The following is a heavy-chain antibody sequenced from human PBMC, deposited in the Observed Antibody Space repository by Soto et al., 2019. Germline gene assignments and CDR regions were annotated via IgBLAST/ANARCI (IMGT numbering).Heavy chain of an antibody. CDR2: ISSSTSYV. Sequence: GGSLRLSCAASGFTFSRYGMNWLRQAPGKGLEWVASISSSTSYVYYADSVKGRFSISRDNAKNILYLEMYALRIEDTAVYYCARDPSEGRVGNWFESWGQGTLVTVSS. D-gene: IGHD2-2*01. J-gene: IGHJ5*01. CDR1: GFTFSRYG. V-gene: IGHV3-21*06. CDR3: ARDPSEGRVGNWFES.